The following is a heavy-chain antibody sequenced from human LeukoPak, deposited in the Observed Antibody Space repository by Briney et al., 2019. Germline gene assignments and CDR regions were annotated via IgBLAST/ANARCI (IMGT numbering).Heavy chain of an antibody. CDR3: AKDYYFKVERHGYYYMDV. V-gene: IGHV3-43*01. Sequence: GGSLRLSCAASGFTFDDYTMHWVRQAPGKGLEWVSLIRWDGGSTYYADSVKGRFTIPRDNSKNSLYLQMNSLRTEDTALYYCAKDYYFKVERHGYYYMDVWGKGTTVTISS. CDR1: GFTFDDYT. CDR2: IRWDGGST. D-gene: IGHD1-1*01. J-gene: IGHJ6*03.